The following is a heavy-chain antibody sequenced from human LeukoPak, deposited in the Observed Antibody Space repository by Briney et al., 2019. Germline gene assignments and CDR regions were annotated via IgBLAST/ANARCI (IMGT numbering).Heavy chain of an antibody. J-gene: IGHJ6*02. CDR2: TSSEGEKT. Sequence: GGSLRLSCAASGFTFSTYGMHWVRQAPGRGLEWVALTSSEGEKTSYAGSVKGRFTISRDNSKNMLYLQLNSLREEDTAVYYCAKEGYCSSTSCCPTHTAYYYYGMDVWGQGTTVTVSS. D-gene: IGHD2-2*01. CDR1: GFTFSTYG. V-gene: IGHV3-30*01. CDR3: AKEGYCSSTSCCPTHTAYYYYGMDV.